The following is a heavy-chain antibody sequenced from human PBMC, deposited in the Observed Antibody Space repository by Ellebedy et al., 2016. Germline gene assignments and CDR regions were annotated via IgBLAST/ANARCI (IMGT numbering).Heavy chain of an antibody. CDR1: GASISTPKW. V-gene: IGHV4-4*02. D-gene: IGHD4-23*01. J-gene: IGHJ5*02. Sequence: SETLSLTCTVSGASISTPKWWRWLRQPPGKGLEWIGEIHSGGSTNYKPSLKSRVTISLDKSQNLFFLKLTSVTTADTAVYYCGRGRWDPWGQGTLVTVSS. CDR2: IHSGGST. CDR3: GRGRWDP.